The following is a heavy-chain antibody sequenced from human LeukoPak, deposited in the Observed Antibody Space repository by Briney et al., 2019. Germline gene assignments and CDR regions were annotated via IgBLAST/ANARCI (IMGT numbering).Heavy chain of an antibody. CDR3: AKVKYYYGSGSGWFDP. CDR2: ISGSGGST. D-gene: IGHD3-10*01. Sequence: GGSLRLSCAASGFTFSSYAMSWVRQAPGKGLEWVSAISGSGGSTYYADSVKGRFTISRDNSKNTLYLQMNSLRAEDTAVCYCAKVKYYYGSGSGWFDPWGQGTLVTVSS. CDR1: GFTFSSYA. J-gene: IGHJ5*02. V-gene: IGHV3-23*01.